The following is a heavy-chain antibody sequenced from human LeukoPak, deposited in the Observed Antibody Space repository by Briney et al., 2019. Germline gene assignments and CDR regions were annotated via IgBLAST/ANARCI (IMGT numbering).Heavy chain of an antibody. CDR2: ISSSSSYI. CDR3: ARARSDDYGDYYDAFDI. J-gene: IGHJ3*02. CDR1: GFTFSSYS. V-gene: IGHV3-21*01. D-gene: IGHD4-17*01. Sequence: GGSLRLSCAASGFTFSSYSMNWVRQAPGKGLEWVSPISSSSSYIYYADSVKGRFTISRDSAKNSLYLQMNSLRAEDTAVYYCARARSDDYGDYYDAFDIWGQGTMVTVSS.